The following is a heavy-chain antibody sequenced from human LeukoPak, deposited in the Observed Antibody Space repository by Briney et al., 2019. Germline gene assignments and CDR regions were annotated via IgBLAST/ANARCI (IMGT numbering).Heavy chain of an antibody. Sequence: GGSLRLSCAASGFTFSSYGMHWVRQAPGKRLEWVAVIWYDGSNKYYADSVKGRFTISRDNSKNTLYLQMNSLRAEDTAVYYCAKGINYYYYMDVWGKGTTVTVSS. CDR1: GFTFSSYG. J-gene: IGHJ6*03. CDR2: IWYDGSNK. CDR3: AKGINYYYYMDV. V-gene: IGHV3-33*06.